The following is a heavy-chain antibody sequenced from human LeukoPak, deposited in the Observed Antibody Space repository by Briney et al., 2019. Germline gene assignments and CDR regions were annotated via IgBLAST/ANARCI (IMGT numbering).Heavy chain of an antibody. J-gene: IGHJ4*02. CDR3: ASYKRSVGYFDY. D-gene: IGHD3-10*01. CDR1: GFTVSSNY. Sequence: GGSLRLSCAASGFTVSSNYMSWVRQAPGKGLQWVSVIYSGGSTYYADSVKGRFTISRDNAKNSLYLQMNSLRAEDTAVYYCASYKRSVGYFDYWGQGTPVTVSS. V-gene: IGHV3-53*01. CDR2: IYSGGST.